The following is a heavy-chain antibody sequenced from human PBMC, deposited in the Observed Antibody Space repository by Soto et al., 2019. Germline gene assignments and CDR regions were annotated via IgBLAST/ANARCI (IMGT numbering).Heavy chain of an antibody. J-gene: IGHJ3*02. V-gene: IGHV3-23*01. CDR1: GFTFSSYA. CDR2: ISGSGGST. CDR3: AKGLIFYYDSSGEAFDI. D-gene: IGHD3-22*01. Sequence: GGSLRLSCAASGFTFSSYAMSWVRQAPGKGLERVSAISGSGGSTYYADSVKGRFTISRDNSKNTLYLQMNSLRAEDTAVYYCAKGLIFYYDSSGEAFDIWGQGTMVTVSS.